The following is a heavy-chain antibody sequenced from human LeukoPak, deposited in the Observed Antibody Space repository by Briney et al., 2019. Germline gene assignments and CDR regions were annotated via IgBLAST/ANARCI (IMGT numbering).Heavy chain of an antibody. V-gene: IGHV1-69*13. J-gene: IGHJ3*02. Sequence: SVKVSCKASGGTFSSYAISWVRQAPGQGLEWMGGIIPIFGTANYAQKFQGRVTITADESTSTAYMELSSLRSEDTAVYYCARDRFEDTAMVTRAFDIWGQETMVTVSS. CDR2: IIPIFGTA. CDR3: ARDRFEDTAMVTRAFDI. D-gene: IGHD5-18*01. CDR1: GGTFSSYA.